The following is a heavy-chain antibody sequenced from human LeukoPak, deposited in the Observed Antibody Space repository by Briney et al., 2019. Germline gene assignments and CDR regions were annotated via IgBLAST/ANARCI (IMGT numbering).Heavy chain of an antibody. CDR3: ARRGRGGNYKPFDY. D-gene: IGHD1-7*01. CDR1: GFTFSDHN. J-gene: IGHJ4*02. V-gene: IGHV3-72*01. CDR2: SRDKANSYST. Sequence: QPGGSLRHSCAASGFTFSDHNMDWVRQAPGKGLEWVARSRDKANSYSTEYAASVKGRFTISRDDSRNLLYLQMNSLRTEDTAMYYCARRGRGGNYKPFDYWGQGTLVTVSS.